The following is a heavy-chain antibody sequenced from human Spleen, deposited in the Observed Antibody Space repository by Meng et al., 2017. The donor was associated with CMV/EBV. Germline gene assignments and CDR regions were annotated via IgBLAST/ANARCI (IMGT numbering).Heavy chain of an antibody. CDR2: IWPGDSDT. CDR1: GFTFSTYW. V-gene: IGHV5-51*01. CDR3: ATSRGGSSSDH. J-gene: IGHJ4*02. D-gene: IGHD6-6*01. Sequence: GGSLRLSCKTSGFTFSTYWLGWVRQVPGKGLEWMGMIWPGDSDTRYSPSFQGQVSISADTSSTTAYLQWAALKASDSAIYYCATSRGGSSSDHWGQGTPVTVSS.